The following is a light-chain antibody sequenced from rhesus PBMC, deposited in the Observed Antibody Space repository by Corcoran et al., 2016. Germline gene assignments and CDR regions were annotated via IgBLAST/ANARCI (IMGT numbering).Light chain of an antibody. CDR1: QGISSY. CDR3: QPYNSDPLT. Sequence: DIQMTQSPSSLSASVGDRVTITCRASQGISSYLAWYQQKPGKAPKPLIYYASNVESGVPSRFSGSGSGTEFTLPISSLRPEDFATYYCQPYNSDPLTFGGGTKVEIK. CDR2: YAS. J-gene: IGKJ4*01. V-gene: IGKV1-37*01.